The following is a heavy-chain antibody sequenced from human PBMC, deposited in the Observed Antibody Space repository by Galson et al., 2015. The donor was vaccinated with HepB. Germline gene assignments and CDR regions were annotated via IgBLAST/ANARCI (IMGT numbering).Heavy chain of an antibody. V-gene: IGHV1-46*04. J-gene: IGHJ4*02. CDR2: ISPSDGST. D-gene: IGHD6-6*01. CDR1: GYPFTSDS. CDR3: LRGDVDSRSSSY. Sequence: SVKVSCKASGYPFTSDSMHWVRQAPGHKLEWMGRISPSDGSTIYAQTLQGRVTMTRDTSTSTVYVELSSLTSEDTAVYYCLRGDVDSRSSSYWGQGTLVTVSS.